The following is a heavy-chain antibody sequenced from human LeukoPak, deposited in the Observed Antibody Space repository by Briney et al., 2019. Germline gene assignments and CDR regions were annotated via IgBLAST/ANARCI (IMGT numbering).Heavy chain of an antibody. CDR3: ATYSITVVRGVLGY. J-gene: IGHJ4*02. V-gene: IGHV3-15*01. CDR1: GFTFTNAW. CDR2: IKSKSDGGTT. D-gene: IGHD3-10*01. Sequence: GSLTLSCAASGFTFTNAWMSWVRQGPGKGLEWVGRIKSKSDGGTTEYAAPVKGRFIISRDDSKTTLYLQMNSLKTEDTAVYYCATYSITVVRGVLGYWGQGTPDPVSS.